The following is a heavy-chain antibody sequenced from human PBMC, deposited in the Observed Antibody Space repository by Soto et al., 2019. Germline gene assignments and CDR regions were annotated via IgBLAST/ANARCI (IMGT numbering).Heavy chain of an antibody. CDR1: GGSISSHY. J-gene: IGHJ6*02. CDR2: IDYSGST. Sequence: SETLSLTCTVSGGSISSHYWSWIRQSPGKGMEWIGNIDYSGSTNYNPSLKSRVTISVDTSKNQFSLKLTSVTAADTAVYFCARADYEILTGSYAMDVWGQGTTVTVSS. CDR3: ARADYEILTGSYAMDV. V-gene: IGHV4-59*11. D-gene: IGHD3-9*01.